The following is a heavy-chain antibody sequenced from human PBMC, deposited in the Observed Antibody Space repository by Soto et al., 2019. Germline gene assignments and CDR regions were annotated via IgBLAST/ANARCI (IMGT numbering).Heavy chain of an antibody. CDR1: GFTFSDYY. CDR3: SRCRGAAADYFDF. CDR2: ISSSTSHT. V-gene: IGHV3-11*03. D-gene: IGHD6-13*01. J-gene: IGHJ4*02. Sequence: GGSLRLSCAVSGFTFSDYYMTWIRQAPGKGLEWVSYISSSTSHTNYADSVKGRFTISRDDAKNSLFLQMNSLRAEDTAVYYCSRCRGAAADYFDFWGQGTLVTVYS.